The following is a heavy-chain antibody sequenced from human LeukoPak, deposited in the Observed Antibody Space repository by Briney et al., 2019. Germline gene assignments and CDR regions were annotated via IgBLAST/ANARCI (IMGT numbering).Heavy chain of an antibody. CDR1: GGSISSYY. CDR3: ATGGYQLLYDNWFDP. D-gene: IGHD2-2*02. CDR2: IYYSGST. J-gene: IGHJ5*02. V-gene: IGHV4-59*01. Sequence: PSETLSLTCTVSGGSISSYYWSWIRQPPGKGLEWIGYIYYSGSTNYNPSLKSRVTISVDTSKNQFSLKLSSVTAADTAVYYCATGGYQLLYDNWFDPWGQGTLVTVSS.